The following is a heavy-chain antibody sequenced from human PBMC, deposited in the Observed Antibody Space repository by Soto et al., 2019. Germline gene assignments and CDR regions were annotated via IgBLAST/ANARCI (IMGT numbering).Heavy chain of an antibody. CDR2: INHSGSS. CDR3: ARGSVPSRGVLGY. Sequence: SETLSLTCAVYGGSFSGNYWTWIRQPPGKGLEWIAEINHSGSSNYNPSLRSRVTISIDTAKNQFSLRLNSVTAADTAVYYCARGSVPSRGVLGYSGEGTQVTVSS. V-gene: IGHV4-34*01. D-gene: IGHD2-2*01. CDR1: GGSFSGNY. J-gene: IGHJ4*02.